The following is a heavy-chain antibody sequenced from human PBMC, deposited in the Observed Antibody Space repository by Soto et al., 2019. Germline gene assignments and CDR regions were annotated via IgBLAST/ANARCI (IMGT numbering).Heavy chain of an antibody. Sequence: PSETLSLTCTVSGGSVSGGSYFWSWVRHPPGKGLEWIGYFYYSGSTKYNPSLKSRVTILEDTSKNQFSLKLNSVTAADTAVYYCAREGRMGTFDYWGQGALVTVSS. CDR3: AREGRMGTFDY. CDR2: FYYSGST. CDR1: GGSVSGGSYF. J-gene: IGHJ4*02. D-gene: IGHD1-1*01. V-gene: IGHV4-61*01.